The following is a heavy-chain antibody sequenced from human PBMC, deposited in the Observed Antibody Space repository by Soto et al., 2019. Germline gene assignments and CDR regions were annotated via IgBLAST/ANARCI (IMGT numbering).Heavy chain of an antibody. Sequence: EVQLVESGEGLVQPGGSLRLSCAASGFTFSSYWMSWVRQAPGKGLEWVANIKQDGSEKYYVDSVKGRFTISRDNAKNSLYLQMNSPRAEDTAVYYCAREIHSGWYEHWYFDLWGRGTLVTVSS. J-gene: IGHJ2*01. CDR1: GFTFSSYW. V-gene: IGHV3-7*01. CDR2: IKQDGSEK. D-gene: IGHD6-19*01. CDR3: AREIHSGWYEHWYFDL.